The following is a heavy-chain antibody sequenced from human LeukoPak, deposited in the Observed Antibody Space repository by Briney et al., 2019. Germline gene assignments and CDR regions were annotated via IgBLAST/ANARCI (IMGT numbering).Heavy chain of an antibody. CDR1: GFTLSAYA. D-gene: IGHD4/OR15-4a*01. CDR2: INSNGHST. V-gene: IGHV3-64D*09. CDR3: VKELLTTTSAFDY. J-gene: IGHJ4*02. Sequence: GGSLRLSCSASGFTLSAYAMHWVRQAPGKGLEYVSAINSNGHSTYYTDSVKGRFTISRDNSKNTVYLQMSSLRAEDTAVYYCVKELLTTTSAFDYWGQGTLVTVSS.